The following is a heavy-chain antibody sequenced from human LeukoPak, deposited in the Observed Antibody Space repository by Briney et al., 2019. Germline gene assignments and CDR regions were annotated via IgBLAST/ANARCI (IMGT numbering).Heavy chain of an antibody. D-gene: IGHD3-3*01. J-gene: IGHJ6*02. CDR3: ARGLIGVVNHYYGMDV. CDR2: INPSGGST. V-gene: IGHV1-46*01. Sequence: ASVKVSCKASGYTFTSYYMHWVRPAPGQGLEWRGIINPSGGSTSYAQKFQGRVTMTRDTSTSTVYMELSSLRSEDTAVYYCARGLIGVVNHYYGMDVWGQGTTVTVSS. CDR1: GYTFTSYY.